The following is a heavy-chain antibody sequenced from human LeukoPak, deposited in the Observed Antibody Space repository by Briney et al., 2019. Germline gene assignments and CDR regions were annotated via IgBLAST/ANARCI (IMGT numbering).Heavy chain of an antibody. CDR1: GGSFSGHY. D-gene: IGHD2-21*01. Sequence: SETLSLTCAVYGGSFSGHYWSWIRQPPGKGLEWIGYIYYSGSTNYNPSLKSRVTISIYTSKNQFSLKLSSVTAADTAVYYCARGHSILWWAVGAFDIWGQGTMLSVSS. CDR2: IYYSGST. V-gene: IGHV4-59*11. J-gene: IGHJ3*02. CDR3: ARGHSILWWAVGAFDI.